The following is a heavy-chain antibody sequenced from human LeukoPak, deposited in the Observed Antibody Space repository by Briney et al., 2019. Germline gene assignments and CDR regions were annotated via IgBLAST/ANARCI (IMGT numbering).Heavy chain of an antibody. CDR2: FDPEDGET. J-gene: IGHJ4*02. D-gene: IGHD2-2*01. CDR1: GYTLTELS. V-gene: IGHV1-24*01. Sequence: ASVKVSCKVSGYTLTELSMHWVQQAPGKGLEWMGGFDPEDGETIYAQKFQGRVTMTEDPSTDTAYMELSSLRSEDTAVYYCATEVGCSSTSCYMGDYWGQGTPVTVSS. CDR3: ATEVGCSSTSCYMGDY.